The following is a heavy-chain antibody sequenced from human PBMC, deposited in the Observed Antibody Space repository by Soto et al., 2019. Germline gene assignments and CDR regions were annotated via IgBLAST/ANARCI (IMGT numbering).Heavy chain of an antibody. CDR3: ARGQIAAARRPADY. V-gene: IGHV4-30-4*01. D-gene: IGHD6-13*01. CDR2: INNSGNT. Sequence: SETLSLTCTVSGGSISSVDYSWTWLRQPPGKGLEWVAEINNSGNTNQTPSLKRRVTISVDTSKNQFSLKLSSVTAADTAVYYCARGQIAAARRPADYRGQGTLVTVSS. CDR1: GGSISSVDYS. J-gene: IGHJ4*02.